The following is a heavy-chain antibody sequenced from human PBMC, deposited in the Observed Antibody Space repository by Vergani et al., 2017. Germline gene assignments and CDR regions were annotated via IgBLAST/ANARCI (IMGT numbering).Heavy chain of an antibody. CDR3: VKGGLLGGYSSSSGYYYGMDV. J-gene: IGHJ6*02. D-gene: IGHD6-6*01. V-gene: IGHV3-64D*06. CDR1: GFTFSSYA. CDR2: SSSNGGST. Sequence: EVQLVESGGGLVQPGGSLRLSCSASGFTFSSYAMHWVRQAPGKGLEYVSDSSSNGGSTYYADSVKGRFTISRDNSKNTLYLQMSSLRAEDTAVYYCVKGGLLGGYSSSSGYYYGMDVWGQGTTVTVSS.